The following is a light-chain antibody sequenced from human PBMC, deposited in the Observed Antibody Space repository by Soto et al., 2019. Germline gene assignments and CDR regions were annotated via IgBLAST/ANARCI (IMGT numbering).Light chain of an antibody. J-gene: IGKJ1*01. CDR1: QSVSSSY. CDR2: GAS. V-gene: IGKV3-20*01. CDR3: QQYGSSPPT. Sequence: IVFTQSPGTLSMSPGERATLSCRASQSVSSSYLAWYQQKPGQAPRLLIYGASSRATGIPDRFSGSGSGTDFTLTISRLEPEDFAVYYCQQYGSSPPTFGQGTKVDIK.